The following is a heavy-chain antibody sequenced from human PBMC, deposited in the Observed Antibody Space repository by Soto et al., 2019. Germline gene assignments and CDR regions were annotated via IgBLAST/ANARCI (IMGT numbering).Heavy chain of an antibody. CDR1: GVTLSSYA. Sequence: GEALRHSCGASGVTLSSYAMSGVRQAPGKGLEWVSAISGSGGSTYYADSVKGRFTISRDNSKNTLYLQMNSLRAEDTAVYYCEKDLLLFICWYGPVLSTSDFWGQGTLVTV. CDR2: ISGSGGST. D-gene: IGHD6-13*01. CDR3: EKDLLLFICWYGPVLSTSDF. J-gene: IGHJ4*02. V-gene: IGHV3-23*01.